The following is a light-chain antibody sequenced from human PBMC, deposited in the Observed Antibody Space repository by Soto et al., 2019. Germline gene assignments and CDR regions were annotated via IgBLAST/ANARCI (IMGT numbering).Light chain of an antibody. V-gene: IGKV3-15*01. CDR3: QQYNNWPWT. J-gene: IGKJ1*01. Sequence: EIVMTQSPGTLSVSPGERVTLSCRASQSVSNKLVWYQRKPGQTPRLLIYDASTRATGMPGRFSGSGSGTEFTLTISSLQSEDFAVYYCQQYNNWPWTLGQGTKVDIK. CDR1: QSVSNK. CDR2: DAS.